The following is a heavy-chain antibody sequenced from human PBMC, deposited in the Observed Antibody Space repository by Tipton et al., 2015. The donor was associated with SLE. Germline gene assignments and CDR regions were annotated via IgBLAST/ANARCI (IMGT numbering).Heavy chain of an antibody. Sequence: SLRLSCAASGFTFTNYAITWVRQPPGKGLEWVSTVYSVGRTYYADSVQGRFTISRDNSRNTVYLQIDSLTYEDTAFYYCARDPENYYHDSDGLNWHIDLWGRGTLVTVSS. J-gene: IGHJ2*01. V-gene: IGHV3-23*03. CDR3: ARDPENYYHDSDGLNWHIDL. CDR1: GFTFTNYA. D-gene: IGHD3-22*01. CDR2: VYSVGRT.